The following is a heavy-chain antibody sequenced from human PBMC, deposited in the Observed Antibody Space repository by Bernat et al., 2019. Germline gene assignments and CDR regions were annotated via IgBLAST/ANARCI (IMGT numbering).Heavy chain of an antibody. CDR3: ARALLRLYAFDI. CDR1: GFTFSSYW. J-gene: IGHJ3*02. D-gene: IGHD3-16*01. V-gene: IGHV3-7*03. Sequence: EVQLVESGGGLVQPGVSLRLSCAASGFTFSSYWMSWVRQAPGKGLEWVANIKQDGSEKYYVDSVKGRFTISRDNAKNSLYLQMNSLRAADTAVYYCARALLRLYAFDIWGQGTMVTVSS. CDR2: IKQDGSEK.